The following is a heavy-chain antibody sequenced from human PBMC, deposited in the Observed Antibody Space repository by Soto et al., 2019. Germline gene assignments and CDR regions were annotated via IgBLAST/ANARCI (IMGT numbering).Heavy chain of an antibody. D-gene: IGHD6-19*01. CDR1: GFTFSSYG. CDR3: ARDPRRIAVAGPFDY. CDR2: ISYDGSNK. V-gene: IGHV3-30*03. J-gene: IGHJ4*02. Sequence: GGSLRLSCAASGFTFSSYGMHWVRQAPGKGLEWVAVISYDGSNKYYADSVKGRFTISRDNSKNTLYLQMNSLRAEDTAVYYCARDPRRIAVAGPFDYWGQGTLVTVSS.